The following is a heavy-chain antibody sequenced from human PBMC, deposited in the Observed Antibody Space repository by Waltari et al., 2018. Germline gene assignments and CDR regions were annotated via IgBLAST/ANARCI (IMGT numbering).Heavy chain of an antibody. V-gene: IGHV3-30*01. J-gene: IGHJ4*02. Sequence: QVQLVESGGGVVQPGRSLRLSCAASGFTFSSYAMHWVRPAPGKGLEWVAVISYDGSNKYYADSVKGRFTISRDNSKNTLYLQMNSLRAEDTAVYYCARDLFRYYDSSGYDYWGQGTLVTVSS. CDR3: ARDLFRYYDSSGYDY. D-gene: IGHD3-22*01. CDR2: ISYDGSNK. CDR1: GFTFSSYA.